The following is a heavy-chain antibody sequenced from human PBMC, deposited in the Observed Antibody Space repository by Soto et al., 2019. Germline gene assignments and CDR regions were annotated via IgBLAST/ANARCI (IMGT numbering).Heavy chain of an antibody. V-gene: IGHV1-24*01. Sequence: ASVKVSCKVSGYTLTELSMHWVRQAPGKGLEWMGGFDPEDGETIYAQKFQGRVTMTEDTSTDTAYMELSSLRSEDTAVYYCARRTPHYDSSGYYYYGMDVWGQGTTVTVSS. D-gene: IGHD3-22*01. CDR3: ARRTPHYDSSGYYYYGMDV. CDR2: FDPEDGET. J-gene: IGHJ6*02. CDR1: GYTLTELS.